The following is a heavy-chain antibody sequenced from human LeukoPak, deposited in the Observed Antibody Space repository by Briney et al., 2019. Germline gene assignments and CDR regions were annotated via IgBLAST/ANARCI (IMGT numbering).Heavy chain of an antibody. Sequence: GGSLRLSCAASGFTFRSYNMNWVRQAPGKGLEWVSSISSTSSYIYYADSVKGRFTISRDNARNSLYLQMNSLTAEDTAVYYCAIWASNGHDYWGQGTLVTVSS. D-gene: IGHD3-10*01. V-gene: IGHV3-21*01. CDR1: GFTFRSYN. J-gene: IGHJ4*02. CDR3: AIWASNGHDY. CDR2: ISSTSSYI.